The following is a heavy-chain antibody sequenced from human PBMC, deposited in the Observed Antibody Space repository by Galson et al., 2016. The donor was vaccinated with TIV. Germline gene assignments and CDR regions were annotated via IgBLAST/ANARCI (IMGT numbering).Heavy chain of an antibody. CDR3: ARGVVQATAIYGMDV. D-gene: IGHD2-2*01. J-gene: IGHJ6*02. CDR1: GYSFSSYW. V-gene: IGHV5-51*01. Sequence: QSGAEVKKPGESLKISCKGSGYSFSSYWIAWVRQMPGKGLEWMGIIYPDDSDTTYSPSFQVQVTISVDTSISTAYLQWSSLKASDTAIYYCARGVVQATAIYGMDVWGQGTTVTVSS. CDR2: IYPDDSDT.